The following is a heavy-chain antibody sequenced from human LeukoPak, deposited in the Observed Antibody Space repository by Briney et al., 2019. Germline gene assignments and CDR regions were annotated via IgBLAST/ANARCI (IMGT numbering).Heavy chain of an antibody. J-gene: IGHJ4*02. Sequence: GGSLRLSCAASGFTFSSYEMNWVRQAPGKGLEWVSYISSSVSTIYYADSVKGRFTISRDNAKNSLYLQMDSLRAEDTAVYYCARELGGGYFDYWGQGTLVTVSS. CDR1: GFTFSSYE. CDR2: ISSSVSTI. V-gene: IGHV3-48*03. CDR3: ARELGGGYFDY. D-gene: IGHD3-16*01.